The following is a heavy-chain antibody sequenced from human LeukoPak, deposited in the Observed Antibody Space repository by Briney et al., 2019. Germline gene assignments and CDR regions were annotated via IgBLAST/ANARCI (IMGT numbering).Heavy chain of an antibody. CDR1: GYSFTSWG. D-gene: IGHD4-17*01. CDR3: VRWDYGTYYFYF. J-gene: IGHJ4*02. CDR2: IYPGDSDT. V-gene: IGHV5-51*01. Sequence: GESLKISCRGSGYSFTSWGRGWLCQMPGKGLEWMGIIYPGDSDTRYSPSFQGQVTISADKSINTAYLQWSSLKASDTAMYYCVRWDYGTYYFYFWGQGALVTVSS.